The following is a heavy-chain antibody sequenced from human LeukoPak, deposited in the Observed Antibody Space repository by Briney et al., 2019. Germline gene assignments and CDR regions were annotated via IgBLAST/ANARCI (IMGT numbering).Heavy chain of an antibody. V-gene: IGHV3-23*01. CDR3: AKDLLRYFDWFLNNFDY. CDR2: ISASGGST. CDR1: GFTFSSYA. Sequence: GGSLRLSCAASGFTFSSYAMSWVRQAPGKGLEWVSTISASGGSTYYADSVKGRFTISRDNSKNTLYLQMNSLRAEDTAVYYCAKDLLRYFDWFLNNFDYWGQGTLVTVSS. D-gene: IGHD3-9*01. J-gene: IGHJ4*02.